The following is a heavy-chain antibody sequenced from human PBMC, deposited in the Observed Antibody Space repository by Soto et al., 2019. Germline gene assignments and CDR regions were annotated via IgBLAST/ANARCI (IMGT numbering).Heavy chain of an antibody. J-gene: IGHJ6*02. Sequence: GGSLRLSXAPSGFTVSTNYMSWVRQAPGKGLEWVSVTYSGGVTYYAGSVRGRFTVSRDISTNTLYLQMNSLRAEDTAVYYCARYQYYYGMDVWGQGTTVTVSS. CDR2: TYSGGVT. CDR3: ARYQYYYGMDV. D-gene: IGHD2-2*01. CDR1: GFTVSTNY. V-gene: IGHV3-53*01.